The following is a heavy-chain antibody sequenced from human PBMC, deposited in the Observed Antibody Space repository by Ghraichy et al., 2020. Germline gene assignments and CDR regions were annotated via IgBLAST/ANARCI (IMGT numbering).Heavy chain of an antibody. J-gene: IGHJ3*02. V-gene: IGHV4-59*01. D-gene: IGHD2-15*01. CDR2: IYYSGST. CDR3: AREGMVGDAFDI. Sequence: GSLRLSCTVSGGSISSYYWSWIRQPPGKGLEWIGYIYYSGSTNYNPSLKSRVTISVDTSKNQFSLKLSSVTAADTAVYYCAREGMVGDAFDIWGQGTMVTVSS. CDR1: GGSISSYY.